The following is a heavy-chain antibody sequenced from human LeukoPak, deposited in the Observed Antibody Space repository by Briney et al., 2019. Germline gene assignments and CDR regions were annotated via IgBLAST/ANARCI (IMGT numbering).Heavy chain of an antibody. V-gene: IGHV3-7*01. J-gene: IGHJ6*02. CDR2: INPDGSAK. Sequence: GGSLRLSCAASGFPFSSYAMTWVRQAPGKGLEWVANINPDGSAKYYVDSVKGRFTISRDNAENSLYLQMNSLRPEDTAVYYCARHFSTYSYGLDVWGQGTTVTVSS. D-gene: IGHD3-3*02. CDR1: GFPFSSYA. CDR3: ARHFSTYSYGLDV.